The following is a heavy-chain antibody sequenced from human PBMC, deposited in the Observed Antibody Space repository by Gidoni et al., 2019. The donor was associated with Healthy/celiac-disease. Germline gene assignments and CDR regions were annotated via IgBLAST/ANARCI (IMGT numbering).Heavy chain of an antibody. CDR1: GFTFSSYA. CDR2: ISYDGSNK. J-gene: IGHJ4*02. V-gene: IGHV3-30-3*01. Sequence: QVQLVESGGGVVQPGRSLRLSCSASGFTFSSYAMPWVRQAPGKGLEWVAVISYDGSNKYYADSVKGRFTISRDKSKNTLYLQMNSLRAEDTAVYYCARDGLSSSSFDYWGQGTLVTVSS. CDR3: ARDGLSSSSFDY. D-gene: IGHD6-13*01.